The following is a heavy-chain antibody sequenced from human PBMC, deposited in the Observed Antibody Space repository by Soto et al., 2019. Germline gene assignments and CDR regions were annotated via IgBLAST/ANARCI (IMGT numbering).Heavy chain of an antibody. D-gene: IGHD5-12*01. CDR1: GFTFSRYS. V-gene: IGHV3-48*02. CDR3: ARGGVATIFGDS. Sequence: GSLRLSCAASGFTFSRYSMNWVRQAPGKGLEWLSYIDTTGKTIYYADSVKGRFIISRDNAKNSLYLQMNSLRDDDTAVYYCARGGVATIFGDSWGQGTLVTVSS. J-gene: IGHJ4*02. CDR2: IDTTGKTI.